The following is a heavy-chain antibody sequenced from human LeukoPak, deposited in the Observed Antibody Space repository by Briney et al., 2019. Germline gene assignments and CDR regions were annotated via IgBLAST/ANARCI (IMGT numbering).Heavy chain of an antibody. Sequence: GGSLRLSSAASGFTFSSYGMNWVRQAPGKGLEWVSYISNSGNTMYYADSVKGRFTISRDNAKNSLYLQMNSLRADDTAVYYCARVQYSGFDLTGAFDNWGQGTLVTVSS. V-gene: IGHV3-48*03. CDR3: ARVQYSGFDLTGAFDN. CDR1: GFTFSSYG. D-gene: IGHD5-12*01. CDR2: ISNSGNTM. J-gene: IGHJ4*02.